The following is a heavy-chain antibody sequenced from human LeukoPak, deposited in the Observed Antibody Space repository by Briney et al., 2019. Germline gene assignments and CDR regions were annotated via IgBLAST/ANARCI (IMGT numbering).Heavy chain of an antibody. J-gene: IGHJ4*02. CDR3: ASGRPSDY. Sequence: GGSLRLSCAASGFTVSGNYMSWVRQAPGKGLEWVSVIYSASSTYYADSVKGRFTVSRDNSQNTLYLQMSSLRVEDTAVYYCASGRPSDYWGQGTLVTVSS. V-gene: IGHV3-53*01. CDR2: IYSASST. CDR1: GFTVSGNY.